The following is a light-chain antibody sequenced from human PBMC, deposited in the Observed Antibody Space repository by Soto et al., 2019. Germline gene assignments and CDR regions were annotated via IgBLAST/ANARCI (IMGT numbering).Light chain of an antibody. CDR3: LQYNSYPWT. J-gene: IGKJ1*01. V-gene: IGKV1-5*01. CDR2: DAS. CDR1: QSINRR. Sequence: DIQMTQSPSTLSASVGDRVTITCRASQSINRRLAWYQQKPGKAPNLLIYDASTLESGVPARFSGGDSGTEFTLTISSLQPDDFTTFYFLQYNSYPWTFGQGTKVEIK.